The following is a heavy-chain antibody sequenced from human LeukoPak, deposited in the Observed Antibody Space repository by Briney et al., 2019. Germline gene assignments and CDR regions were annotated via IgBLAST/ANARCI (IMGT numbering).Heavy chain of an antibody. J-gene: IGHJ4*02. D-gene: IGHD2/OR15-2a*01. CDR3: VRVTFPSFDY. CDR1: GFTFSSYS. CDR2: ISSSSSNT. V-gene: IGHV3-21*01. Sequence: KPGGSLRLSCAASGFTFSSYSMSWVRQAPGKGLEWVSSISSSSSNTYYADSVKGRFTISRDSAKNSLYLQMNSLRAEDTAVYYCVRVTFPSFDYWGQGTLVTVSS.